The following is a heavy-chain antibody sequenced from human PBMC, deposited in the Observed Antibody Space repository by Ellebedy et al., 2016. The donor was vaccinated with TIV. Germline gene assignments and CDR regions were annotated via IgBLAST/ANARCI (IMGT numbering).Heavy chain of an antibody. Sequence: ASVKISCKASGYRFTSFYMHWMRQAPGHGPEWMGLIDPNVGTTTYAQKFQERVAMTRDMSTSTVHMELSSLRSEDTAIYYCATYGSGTYASFDYWGQGTLVTVSS. D-gene: IGHD3-10*01. CDR2: IDPNVGTT. V-gene: IGHV1-46*01. J-gene: IGHJ4*02. CDR1: GYRFTSFY. CDR3: ATYGSGTYASFDY.